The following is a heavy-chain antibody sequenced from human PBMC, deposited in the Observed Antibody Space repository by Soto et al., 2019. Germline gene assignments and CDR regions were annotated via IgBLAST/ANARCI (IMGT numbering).Heavy chain of an antibody. Sequence: SVKVSCKASGYTFSSYDINWVRQAPGQGLEWMGWISGYNGNTNYAQKFQGRISMTTDTSTSTSYMELRSLRSDDTAVYYCAREWSGSSGFLDYWGQGALVTVSS. J-gene: IGHJ4*02. CDR3: AREWSGSSGFLDY. D-gene: IGHD3-22*01. CDR2: ISGYNGNT. V-gene: IGHV1-18*04. CDR1: GYTFSSYD.